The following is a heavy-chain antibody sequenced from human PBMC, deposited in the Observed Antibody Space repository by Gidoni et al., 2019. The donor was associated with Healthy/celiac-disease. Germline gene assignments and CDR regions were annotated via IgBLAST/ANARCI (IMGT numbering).Heavy chain of an antibody. CDR1: GFPFSSYA. J-gene: IGHJ4*02. CDR3: AKRDYYDLAD. CDR2: IIGCCGST. Sequence: EVQLLESGGGLVQPGGSLRLSCEASGFPFSSYAMSCVRQAPGNGLEWFSAIIGCCGSTSYADSVKGLFTISRDNSKNTLYLQMNSLRAEDTAVYYCAKRDYYDLADWGQGTLVTVSS. V-gene: IGHV3-23*01. D-gene: IGHD3-22*01.